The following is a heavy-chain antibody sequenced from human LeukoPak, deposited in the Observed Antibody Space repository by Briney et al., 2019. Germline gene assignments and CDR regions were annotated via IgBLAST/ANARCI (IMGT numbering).Heavy chain of an antibody. CDR1: GFTFTVFY. D-gene: IGHD4-23*01. J-gene: IGHJ5*02. V-gene: IGHV3-21*04. CDR2: ISPSSSYL. Sequence: GGSLRLSCAASGFTFTVFYMNWVRQAPGKGLEWVSLISPSSSYLYYADSVKGRFTISRDNAKNILYLQMNSLRAEDTALYCCVRVADGDNSRFDTWGQGTLVTVSS. CDR3: VRVADGDNSRFDT.